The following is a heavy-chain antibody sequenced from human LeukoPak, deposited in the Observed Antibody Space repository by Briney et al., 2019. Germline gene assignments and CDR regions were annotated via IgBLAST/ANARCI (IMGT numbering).Heavy chain of an antibody. D-gene: IGHD3-3*01. CDR1: GGSISSYY. Sequence: PSETLSLTCTVSGGSISSYYWSWIRQPPGQGLEWIGYIYYSGSTNYNPSLKSRVTISVDTSKNQFSLKLSSVTAADTAVYYCARGTAHYDFWSGYSAGYYFDYWGQGTLVTVSS. CDR2: IYYSGST. CDR3: ARGTAHYDFWSGYSAGYYFDY. V-gene: IGHV4-59*01. J-gene: IGHJ4*02.